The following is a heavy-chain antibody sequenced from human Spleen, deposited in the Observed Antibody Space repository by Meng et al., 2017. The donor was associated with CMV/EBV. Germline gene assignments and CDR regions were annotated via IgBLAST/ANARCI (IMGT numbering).Heavy chain of an antibody. V-gene: IGHV3-66*01. CDR1: GFIVSKNY. Sequence: VKLVESGGGLVQPGGSLRLSCAASGFIVSKNYMSWVRQAPGERLEWVSVIYSGGVTYYTDSVKGRFTISRDNSKNTLFLQMNSLRAEDTAVYYCARMDISHRHFDSWGQGTLVTVSS. CDR2: IYSGGVT. CDR3: ARMDISHRHFDS. D-gene: IGHD5-12*01. J-gene: IGHJ4*02.